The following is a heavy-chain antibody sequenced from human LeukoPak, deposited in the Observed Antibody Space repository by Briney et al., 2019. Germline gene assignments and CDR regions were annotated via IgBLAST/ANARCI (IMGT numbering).Heavy chain of an antibody. CDR2: IYYSGST. CDR3: ARDRQGLLDY. V-gene: IGHV4-59*01. D-gene: IGHD4-11*01. CDR1: GGSISSYY. J-gene: IGHJ4*02. Sequence: PSETLSLTCTVSGGSISSYYWSWIRQPPGKGLEWIGYIYYSGSTNYNPSLKSRVTISVDTSKNQFSLKLSSVTAADTAVYYCARDRQGLLDYWGQGTLVTVSS.